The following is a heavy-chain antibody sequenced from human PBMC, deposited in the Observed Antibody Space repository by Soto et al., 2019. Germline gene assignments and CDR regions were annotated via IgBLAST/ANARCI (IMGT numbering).Heavy chain of an antibody. CDR3: AKDFSVGVVVAATRGYYGMDV. V-gene: IGHV3-23*01. Sequence: GGSLRLSCAASGFTFSSYAMSWVRQAPGKWLEWVSAISGSGGSTYYADSVKGRLTISRDNSKNTLYLQMNSLRAEDTAVYYCAKDFSVGVVVAATRGYYGMDVWGXGTTVTVSS. CDR1: GFTFSSYA. J-gene: IGHJ6*02. D-gene: IGHD2-15*01. CDR2: ISGSGGST.